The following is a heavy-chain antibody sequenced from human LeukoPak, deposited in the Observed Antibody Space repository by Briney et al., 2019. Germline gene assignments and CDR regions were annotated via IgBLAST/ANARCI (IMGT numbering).Heavy chain of an antibody. CDR2: INPNSGGT. CDR1: GYTFTGYY. Sequence: GASVKVSCKASGYTFTGYYMHWVRQAPGQGLEWMGWINPNSGGTNYAQKFQGRVTMTRDTSIGTAYMEPSRLRSDDTAVYYCARVNCSSTSCLYYFDYWGQGTLVTVSS. V-gene: IGHV1-2*02. D-gene: IGHD2-2*01. J-gene: IGHJ4*02. CDR3: ARVNCSSTSCLYYFDY.